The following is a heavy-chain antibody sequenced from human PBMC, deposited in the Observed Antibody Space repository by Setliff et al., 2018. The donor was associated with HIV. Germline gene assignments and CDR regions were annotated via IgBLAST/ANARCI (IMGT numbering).Heavy chain of an antibody. Sequence: KASETLSLTCTVSGGSISSYYWSWIRQPPGKGLEWIGYIYTSGSTNYNPSLKSRVTISVDTSKKQFSLKLSSLTAADTAVDYCASGVNTGGYHYYYYMDVLGKGTTVTVSS. CDR1: GGSISSYY. CDR3: ASGVNTGGYHYYYYMDV. V-gene: IGHV4-4*08. D-gene: IGHD2-2*01. J-gene: IGHJ6*03. CDR2: IYTSGST.